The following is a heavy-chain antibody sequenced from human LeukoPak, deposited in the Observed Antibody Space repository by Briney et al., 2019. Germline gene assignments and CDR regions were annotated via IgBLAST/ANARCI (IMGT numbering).Heavy chain of an antibody. D-gene: IGHD3-22*01. V-gene: IGHV4-34*01. CDR1: GGSFSDYY. J-gene: IGHJ4*02. CDR3: ARARSGYYYYFDY. Sequence: SETLSLTCAVYGGSFSDYYWSWIRQPLGKGLEWIGEINHSGNTNYNPSLKSRVTMSVDTSKNQFSLKLNSVTAADTAVYYCARARSGYYYYFDYWGQGTLVTVSS. CDR2: INHSGNT.